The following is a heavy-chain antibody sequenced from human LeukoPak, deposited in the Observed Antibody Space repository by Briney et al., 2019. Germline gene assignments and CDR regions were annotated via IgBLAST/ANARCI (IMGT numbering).Heavy chain of an antibody. CDR2: ISSSSSYI. D-gene: IGHD3-22*01. CDR1: GFTFSSYS. J-gene: IGHJ4*02. Sequence: GGSLRLSCAASGFTFSSYSMNWVRQAPGKGLEWVSSISSSSSYIYYADSVKGRFTISRDNSKNTLYLQMNSLRAEDTAVYYCAKDVLPHYYDSSGSDYWGQGTLVTVSS. CDR3: AKDVLPHYYDSSGSDY. V-gene: IGHV3-21*04.